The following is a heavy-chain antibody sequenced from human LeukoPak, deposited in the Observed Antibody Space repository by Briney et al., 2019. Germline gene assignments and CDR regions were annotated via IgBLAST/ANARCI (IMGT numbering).Heavy chain of an antibody. Sequence: GASVKVSCKASGYTFTSYGISWVRQAPGQGLEWMGWINPNSGGTNYAQKFQGWVTMTRDTSISTAYMELSRLRSDDTAVYYCARDRPDQRDRWGMDVWGQGTTVTVSS. CDR1: GYTFTSYG. D-gene: IGHD4-23*01. CDR2: INPNSGGT. V-gene: IGHV1-2*04. J-gene: IGHJ6*02. CDR3: ARDRPDQRDRWGMDV.